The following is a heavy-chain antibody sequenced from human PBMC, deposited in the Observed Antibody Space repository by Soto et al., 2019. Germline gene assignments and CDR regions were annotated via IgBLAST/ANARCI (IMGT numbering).Heavy chain of an antibody. CDR2: ISSSGSTI. CDR1: GFTFSSYE. D-gene: IGHD6-19*01. J-gene: IGHJ6*02. CDR3: ASPRPGQWLVQNYYYGMDV. V-gene: IGHV3-48*03. Sequence: GSLRLSCAASGFTFSSYEMNWVRQAPGKGLEWVSYISSSGSTIYYADSVKGRFTISRDNAKNSLYLQMNSLRAEDTAVYYCASPRPGQWLVQNYYYGMDVWGQGTTVTVSS.